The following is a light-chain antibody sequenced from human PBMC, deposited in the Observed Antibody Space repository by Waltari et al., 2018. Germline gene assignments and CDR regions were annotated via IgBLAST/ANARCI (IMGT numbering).Light chain of an antibody. Sequence: EIVLTQSPGTLSLPPGERATLSCRDSQSVSSSYLAWYQQKPGQAPRLLIYGASSRATGIPDRFSGSGSGTDFTLTISRLEPEDFAVYYCQQYGSSPVTFGQGTKVEIK. CDR2: GAS. CDR1: QSVSSSY. V-gene: IGKV3-20*01. CDR3: QQYGSSPVT. J-gene: IGKJ1*01.